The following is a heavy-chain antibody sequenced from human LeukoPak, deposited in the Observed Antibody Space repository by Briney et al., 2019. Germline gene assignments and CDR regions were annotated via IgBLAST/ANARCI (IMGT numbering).Heavy chain of an antibody. V-gene: IGHV4-34*01. J-gene: IGHJ4*01. CDR3: ARASGWYYFDY. CDR2: INRSGST. D-gene: IGHD6-19*01. CDR1: GGSFSGYY. Sequence: PSETLSLTCAVYGGSFSGYYWSWIRQPPGKGLEWIGEINRSGSTNYNPSLKSRVTISVDTSKNQFSLKLSSVTAADTAVYYCARASGWYYFDYWGHGTLVTVSS.